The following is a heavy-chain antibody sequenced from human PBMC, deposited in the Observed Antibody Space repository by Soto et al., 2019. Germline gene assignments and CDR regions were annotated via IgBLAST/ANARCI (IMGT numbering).Heavy chain of an antibody. V-gene: IGHV1-3*01. D-gene: IGHD5-18*01. CDR3: ARSPMNTAMVTFYYFDY. Sequence: GPSVKVSCKASGYTFTTYAMHWVRQAPGQRLEWMGWINAANGNTKYSQKFQGRVTITRDTSASTAYMELSSLRSEDTAVYYYARSPMNTAMVTFYYFDYWGQGTLVTVSS. J-gene: IGHJ4*02. CDR1: GYTFTTYA. CDR2: INAANGNT.